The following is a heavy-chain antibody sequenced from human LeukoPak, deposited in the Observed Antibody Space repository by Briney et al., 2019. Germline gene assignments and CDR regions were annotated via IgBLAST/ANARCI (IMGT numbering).Heavy chain of an antibody. CDR2: IYYSGST. CDR1: GGSISSSSYY. V-gene: IGHV4-39*01. D-gene: IGHD3-10*01. Sequence: PSETLSLTCTVSGGSISSSSYYWGWIRQPPGKGLEWIGSIYYSGSTYYNPSLKSRVTISVDTSKNQFSLKLSSVTAADTAVYYCARHYGESEGSHPFYGSGSPNMEFRYIHNYYFDYWGQGTLVTVSS. CDR3: ARHYGESEGSHPFYGSGSPNMEFRYIHNYYFDY. J-gene: IGHJ4*02.